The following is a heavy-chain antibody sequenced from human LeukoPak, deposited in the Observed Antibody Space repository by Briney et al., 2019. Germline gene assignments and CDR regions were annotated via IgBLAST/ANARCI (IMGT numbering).Heavy chain of an antibody. D-gene: IGHD3-10*01. V-gene: IGHV4-59*08. CDR2: VFYTGNT. CDR3: GTSGSYYLYYYYGMDV. CDR1: GASINSGSISTYY. Sequence: SETLSLTCTISGASINSGSISTYYWTWVRQPPGQGLEWIGYVFYTGNTNYNPSLKSRVIISIDTSKNQFSLKLSSVTAADTAVYYCGTSGSYYLYYYYGMDVWGQGTTVTVSS. J-gene: IGHJ6*02.